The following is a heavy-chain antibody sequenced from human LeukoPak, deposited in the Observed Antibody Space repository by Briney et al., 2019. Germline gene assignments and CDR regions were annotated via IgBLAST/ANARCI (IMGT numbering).Heavy chain of an antibody. V-gene: IGHV3-9*01. J-gene: IGHJ4*02. CDR2: ISWNSGSI. D-gene: IGHD3-10*01. Sequence: GGSLRLSCAASGFTFDDYAMHWVRQAPGKGLEWVSGISWNSGSIGYADSVKGRFTISRDNAKSSLYLQMNSLRAEDTALYYCAKVGPIDYWGQGTLVTVSS. CDR3: AKVGPIDY. CDR1: GFTFDDYA.